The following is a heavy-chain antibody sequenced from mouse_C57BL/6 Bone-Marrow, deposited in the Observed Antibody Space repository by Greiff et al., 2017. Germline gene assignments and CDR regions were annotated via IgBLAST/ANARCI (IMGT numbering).Heavy chain of an antibody. V-gene: IGHV10-1*01. CDR2: LSSKSNNYAT. CDR3: VEQRSWYFDV. CDR1: GFSFNTYA. Sequence: EVKLVESGGGLVQPKGSLKLSCAASGFSFNTYAMNWVRQAPGKGLEWVARLSSKSNNYATYYADSVKDRFTISRDDSESMLYLVMNNWKTEDTAMYYCVEQRSWYFDVWGTGTTVTVSS. J-gene: IGHJ1*03.